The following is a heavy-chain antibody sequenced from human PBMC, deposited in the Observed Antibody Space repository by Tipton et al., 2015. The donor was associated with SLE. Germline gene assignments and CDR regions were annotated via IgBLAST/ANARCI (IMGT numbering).Heavy chain of an antibody. V-gene: IGHV3-30*04. Sequence: SLRLSCAASGFTFSSYAMHWVRQAPGQGLEWVAVISYDGSNKYYADSVKGRFTISRDNSKNTLYLQMNSLRAEDTAVYYCARGGIAVADSFDYWGQGTLVTVSS. D-gene: IGHD6-19*01. CDR1: GFTFSSYA. CDR2: ISYDGSNK. J-gene: IGHJ4*02. CDR3: ARGGIAVADSFDY.